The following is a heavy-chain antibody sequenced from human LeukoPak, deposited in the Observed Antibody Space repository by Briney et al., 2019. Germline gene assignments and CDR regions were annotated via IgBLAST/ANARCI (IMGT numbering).Heavy chain of an antibody. CDR1: GGSISSSSYY. CDR2: IYYSGST. Sequence: PSETLSLTCTVSGGSISSSSYYWGWIRQPPGKGLEWIGSIYYSGSTYYNPSLKSRVTISVDTSKNQFSLKLSSVTAADTAVYYCAGEREIVQLERAHDYWGQGTLVTVSS. CDR3: AGEREIVQLERAHDY. D-gene: IGHD1-1*01. V-gene: IGHV4-39*02. J-gene: IGHJ4*02.